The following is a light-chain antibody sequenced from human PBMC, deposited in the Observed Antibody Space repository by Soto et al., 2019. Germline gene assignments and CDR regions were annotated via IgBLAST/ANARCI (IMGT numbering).Light chain of an antibody. CDR3: QQYYSTPRT. J-gene: IGKJ1*01. CDR2: WAS. CDR1: QSVLYSSNNKNY. Sequence: IVLTRSPDSLAVSLGERATINCKSSQSVLYSSNNKNYLAWYQQRPGQPPKLLIYWASTRESGVPDRFSGSGSGTDFTLTISSLQAEDVAVYYCQQYYSTPRTFGQGTRWIS. V-gene: IGKV4-1*01.